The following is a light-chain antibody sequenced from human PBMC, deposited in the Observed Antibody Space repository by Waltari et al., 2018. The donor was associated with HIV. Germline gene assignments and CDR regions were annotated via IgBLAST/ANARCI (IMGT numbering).Light chain of an antibody. CDR1: SSNIGAGYD. Sequence: QSVLTQPRPVSGAPGQRVPISCTRSSSNIGAGYDVHWYEQLPGSAPKLLIYGNRHRLSGVPDRFSVSKSGTSASLAITGLQAEDEADYYCQSYDSALSGWVFGGGTKLTVL. CDR3: QSYDSALSGWV. J-gene: IGLJ3*02. V-gene: IGLV1-40*01. CDR2: GNR.